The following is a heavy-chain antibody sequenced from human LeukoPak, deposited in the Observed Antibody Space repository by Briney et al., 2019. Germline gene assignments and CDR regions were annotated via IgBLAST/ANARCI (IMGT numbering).Heavy chain of an antibody. J-gene: IGHJ4*02. CDR1: GGSFSGYY. CDR2: INHSGST. V-gene: IGHV4-34*01. CDR3: ARGPRSTSWSALQY. Sequence: SETLSLTCAVYGGSFSGYYWSWIRQPPGKGLEWIGEINHSGSTNYNPSLKSRVTISQDTANNQFSLKLRSVTAADTAVYYCARGPRSTSWSALQYWGQGTQVTVSS. D-gene: IGHD6-13*01.